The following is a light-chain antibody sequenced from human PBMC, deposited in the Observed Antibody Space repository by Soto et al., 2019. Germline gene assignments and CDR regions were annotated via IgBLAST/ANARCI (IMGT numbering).Light chain of an antibody. Sequence: EIVLTQSPGTLSLSPGETASLSCWASQSIISNFLAWYQQRRGQPPRLLIYDSSGRASGIPARFTGSGSGTAFTLTISRVEPEDSAVYYCQQTFPSPRTFGQVTRLEI. CDR3: QQTFPSPRT. CDR2: DSS. J-gene: IGKJ2*01. V-gene: IGKV3-20*01. CDR1: QSIISNF.